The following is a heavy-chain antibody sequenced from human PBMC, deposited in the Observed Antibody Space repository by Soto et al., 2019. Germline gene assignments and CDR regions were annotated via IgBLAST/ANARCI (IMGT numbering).Heavy chain of an antibody. J-gene: IGHJ6*03. CDR1: GFTFSDYS. Sequence: GGSLRLSCAASGFTFSDYSMNWVRQAPGKGLEWVSYISSSSSTIYYADSVKGRFTISRDNAKNSLYLQMNSLRAEDTAVYYCARDNMSGYDHDYMDVWGKGTTVTVS. CDR2: ISSSSSTI. D-gene: IGHD5-12*01. V-gene: IGHV3-48*01. CDR3: ARDNMSGYDHDYMDV.